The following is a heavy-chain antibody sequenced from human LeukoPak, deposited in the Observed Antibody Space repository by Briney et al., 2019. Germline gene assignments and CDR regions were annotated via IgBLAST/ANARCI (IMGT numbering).Heavy chain of an antibody. CDR3: ARGKGDSSGYYGYYYYYMDV. CDR2: INHSGST. D-gene: IGHD3-22*01. CDR1: GGSFSGYY. V-gene: IGHV4-34*01. Sequence: SETLSLTCAVYGGSFSGYYWSWIRQPPGKGLEWIGEINHSGSTNYNPSLKGRVTISVDTSKNQFSLKLSSVTAADTAVYYCARGKGDSSGYYGYYYYYMDVWGKGTTVTVSS. J-gene: IGHJ6*03.